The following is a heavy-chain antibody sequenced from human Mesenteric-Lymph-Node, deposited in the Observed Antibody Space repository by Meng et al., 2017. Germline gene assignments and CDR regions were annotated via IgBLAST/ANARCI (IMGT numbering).Heavy chain of an antibody. CDR2: TYYRSKWYN. CDR1: GDSVSSNSAA. CDR3: ARSQQWLDS. V-gene: IGHV6-1*01. Sequence: QVHLQQSGPGLVKTSETLSLTCAISGDSVSSNSAAWNWIRQSPSRCLEWMGRTYYRSKWYNGYAVSVRSRITINPDTSKNQFSLQLNSVTPEDTAVYYCARSQQWLDSWGQGTLVTVSS. J-gene: IGHJ4*02. D-gene: IGHD6-19*01.